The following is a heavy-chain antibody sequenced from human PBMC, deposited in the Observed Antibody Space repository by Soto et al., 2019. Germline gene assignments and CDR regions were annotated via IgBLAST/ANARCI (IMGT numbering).Heavy chain of an antibody. V-gene: IGHV1-69*01. Sequence: QVQLVQSGAEVKKPGSSVKVSCKASGGTFSSYAISWVRQAPGQGLEWMGGIIPIFGTANYAQKFQGRVTITADESTSTAYTELSSLRSEDTAVYYCARVSGGVRYYYYYGMDVGGQGTTVTVSS. D-gene: IGHD3-10*01. J-gene: IGHJ6*02. CDR2: IIPIFGTA. CDR3: ARVSGGVRYYYYYGMDV. CDR1: GGTFSSYA.